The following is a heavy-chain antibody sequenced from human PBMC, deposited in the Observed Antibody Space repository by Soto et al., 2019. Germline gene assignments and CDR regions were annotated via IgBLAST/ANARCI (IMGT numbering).Heavy chain of an antibody. CDR1: GFTFSSFG. CDR3: AKSKDSTIFGVVIYYFDT. CDR2: LSPNGGST. J-gene: IGHJ4*02. Sequence: PEGSLRLSCAASGFTFSSFGMNWVRQAPGKGLEWVSSLSPNGGSTSYAESLKGRFTISRDNAKNTLFLQMDSLRAENKAVYFCAKSKDSTIFGVVIYYFDTWGQGAMVTVSS. V-gene: IGHV3-23*01. D-gene: IGHD3-3*01.